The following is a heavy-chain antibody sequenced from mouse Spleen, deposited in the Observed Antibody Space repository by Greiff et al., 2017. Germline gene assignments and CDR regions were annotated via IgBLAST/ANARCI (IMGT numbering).Heavy chain of an antibody. J-gene: IGHJ2*01. CDR1: GFTFSSYA. D-gene: IGHD6-1*01. CDR3: ARGEPFDY. V-gene: IGHV5-6-5*01. Sequence: EVTLVESGGGLVKPGGSLKLSCAASGFTFSSYAMSWVRQTPEKRLEWVASISSGGSTYYPDSVKGRFTISRDNARNILYLQMSSLRSEDTAMYYCARGEPFDYWGQGTTLTVSS. CDR2: ISSGGST.